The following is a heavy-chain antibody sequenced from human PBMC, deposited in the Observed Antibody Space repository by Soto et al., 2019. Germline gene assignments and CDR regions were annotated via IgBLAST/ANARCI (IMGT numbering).Heavy chain of an antibody. CDR3: ARQQLVSQYGMDV. CDR1: GYSFTSYW. CDR2: IYPGDSDT. J-gene: IGHJ6*02. Sequence: GSLKISCKGSGYSFTSYWIGWVRQMPGKGLEWMGIIYPGDSDTRYSPSFQGQVTISADKSISTAYLQWSSLKASDTAMYYCARQQLVSQYGMDVWGQGTTVTVSS. V-gene: IGHV5-51*01. D-gene: IGHD6-13*01.